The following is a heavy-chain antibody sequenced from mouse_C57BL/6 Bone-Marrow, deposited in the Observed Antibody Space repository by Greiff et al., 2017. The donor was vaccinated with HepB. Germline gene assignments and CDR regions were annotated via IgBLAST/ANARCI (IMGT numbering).Heavy chain of an antibody. CDR3: ASLYYYDREYFDV. J-gene: IGHJ1*03. CDR2: IHPSDSDT. Sequence: VQLQQPGAELVKPGASVKVSCKAPGYTFTSYWMHWVKQRPGQGLEWIGRIHPSDSDTNYNQKFKGKATFTVDKSSSTAYMQLSSLTSEDSAVYYCASLYYYDREYFDVWGTGTTVTVSS. V-gene: IGHV1-74*01. D-gene: IGHD1-1*01. CDR1: GYTFTSYW.